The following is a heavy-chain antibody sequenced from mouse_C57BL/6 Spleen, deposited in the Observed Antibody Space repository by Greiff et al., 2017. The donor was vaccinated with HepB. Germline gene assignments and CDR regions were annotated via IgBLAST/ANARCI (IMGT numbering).Heavy chain of an antibody. Sequence: VQLQESGPELVKPGASVKISCKASGYAFSSSWMNWVEQRPGKGLEWIGRIYPGDGDTNYNGKFKGKATLTADKSSSTAYMQLSSLTSEDSAVYFCARPTVVAPYYAMDYWGQGTSVTVSS. CDR3: ARPTVVAPYYAMDY. J-gene: IGHJ4*01. CDR2: IYPGDGDT. CDR1: GYAFSSSW. D-gene: IGHD1-1*01. V-gene: IGHV1-82*01.